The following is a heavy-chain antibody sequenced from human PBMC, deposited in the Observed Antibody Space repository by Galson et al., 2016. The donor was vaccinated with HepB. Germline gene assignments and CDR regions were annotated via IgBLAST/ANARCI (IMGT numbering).Heavy chain of an antibody. Sequence: SLRLSCAASGFTFSDHYMDWVRQAPGKGLEWVSVIYSGGSTYYADSVKDRFTISRDISKNTLYLQMNSLRAEDTAVYYCARPPTYRSGSGYAYDAMDVWGQGTTVTVSS. CDR1: GFTFSDHY. CDR2: IYSGGST. J-gene: IGHJ6*02. V-gene: IGHV3-66*04. D-gene: IGHD3-16*01. CDR3: ARPPTYRSGSGYAYDAMDV.